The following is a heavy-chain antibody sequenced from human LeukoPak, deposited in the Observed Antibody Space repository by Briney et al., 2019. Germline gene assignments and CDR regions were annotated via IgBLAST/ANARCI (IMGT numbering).Heavy chain of an antibody. D-gene: IGHD2-21*02. V-gene: IGHV1-18*01. CDR2: ISAYNGNT. CDR1: GYTFTSYG. J-gene: IGHJ4*02. CDR3: ARDSATLYCGGDCYPDY. Sequence: ASVRVSCKASGYTFTSYGISWVRQAPGQGLEWMGWISAYNGNTNYAQKLQGRVTMTTDTSTSTAYMELRSLRSDDTAVYYCARDSATLYCGGDCYPDYWGQGTLVTVSS.